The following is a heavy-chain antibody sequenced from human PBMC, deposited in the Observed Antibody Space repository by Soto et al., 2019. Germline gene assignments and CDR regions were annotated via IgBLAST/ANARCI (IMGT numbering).Heavy chain of an antibody. CDR3: ASNYGSGYRAFDY. J-gene: IGHJ4*02. CDR2: INPILSMS. Sequence: QVKLVQSGAEVKRPGSSVKVSCKASGDTFTFYSINWVRQAPGLGLEWMGRINPILSMSNYAQRFQGRVTMTADKSTSTAYMELSSLRSEDTAIYYCASNYGSGYRAFDYWGQGALVTVSS. D-gene: IGHD3-10*01. V-gene: IGHV1-69*02. CDR1: GDTFTFYS.